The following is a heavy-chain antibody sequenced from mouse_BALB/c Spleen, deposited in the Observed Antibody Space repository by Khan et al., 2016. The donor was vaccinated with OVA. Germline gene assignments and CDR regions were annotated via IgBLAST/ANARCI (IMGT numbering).Heavy chain of an antibody. J-gene: IGHJ3*01. CDR1: GYTFTTYT. Sequence: QVQLQQSGAELARPGASVKMSCKASGYTFTTYTMHWVKQRPGQGLEWIGYINPSNGYTNYNQKFKDKSTLTADKSSSTAYMQLSSLKSDYSAVYYCARVGAYYRSDGWFSYWGQGTLVTVSA. D-gene: IGHD2-14*01. V-gene: IGHV1-4*01. CDR3: ARVGAYYRSDGWFSY. CDR2: INPSNGYT.